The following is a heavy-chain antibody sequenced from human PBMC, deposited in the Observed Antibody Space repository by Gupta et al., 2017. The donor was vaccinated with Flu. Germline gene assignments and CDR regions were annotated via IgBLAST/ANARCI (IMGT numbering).Heavy chain of an antibody. CDR2: ISSSGSTI. D-gene: IGHD6-13*01. V-gene: IGHV3-48*03. CDR1: GLALSHYG. J-gene: IGHJ6*02. CDR3: AGSSWSLDFHAMDV. Sequence: EGQLVESGGGLVEGGGSLRLYGAVSGLALSHYGLNGVRQAPGKGLEGVSYISSSGSTINYAESVKGRVTISRDNAKNTLFLQLNNLRGEDTAVYYCAGSSWSLDFHAMDVWGQGTTVTVSS.